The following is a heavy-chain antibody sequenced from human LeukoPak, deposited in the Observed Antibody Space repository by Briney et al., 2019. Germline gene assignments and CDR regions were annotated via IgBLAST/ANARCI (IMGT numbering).Heavy chain of an antibody. CDR1: GFTVSSNY. CDR2: IYSGGST. D-gene: IGHD3-9*01. J-gene: IGHJ6*02. Sequence: GGSLRLSCAASGFTVSSNYMSWVRQAPGKGLEWVSVIYSGGSTYYADSVKGRFTISRDTSKNTLSLQMNSLRAEDTAVYYCARTPYDILTGYFYGMDVWGQGTTVTVSS. CDR3: ARTPYDILTGYFYGMDV. V-gene: IGHV3-66*01.